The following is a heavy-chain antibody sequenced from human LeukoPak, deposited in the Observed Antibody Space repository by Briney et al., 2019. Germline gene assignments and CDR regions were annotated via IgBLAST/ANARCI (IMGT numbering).Heavy chain of an antibody. CDR2: MNPNSGNT. Sequence: GASVKVSCKASGGTFSSYAISWVRQAPGQGLEWMGWMNPNSGNTGYAQKFQGRVTMTRNTSISTAYMELSSLRSEDTAVYYCARVTHSGYFDWLSLASWGQGTLVTVSS. D-gene: IGHD3-9*01. CDR1: GGTFSSYA. CDR3: ARVTHSGYFDWLSLAS. J-gene: IGHJ5*02. V-gene: IGHV1-8*02.